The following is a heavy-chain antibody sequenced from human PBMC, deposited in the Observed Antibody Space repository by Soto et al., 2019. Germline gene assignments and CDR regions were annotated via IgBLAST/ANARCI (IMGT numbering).Heavy chain of an antibody. Sequence: DVQLFESGGGLVEPGESLRLSCAASGFIFKDFAMSWVRQAPGRGLEWVSTITTSGDITYSADSVRGRFTFSRDNSANTLFLQMSSLRGDDTATYYCTKGDSSGFFDPSTGYSTPDHWGQGTLVTVSS. CDR2: ITTSGDIT. CDR3: TKGDSSGFFDPSTGYSTPDH. J-gene: IGHJ5*02. CDR1: GFIFKDFA. V-gene: IGHV3-23*01. D-gene: IGHD2-15*01.